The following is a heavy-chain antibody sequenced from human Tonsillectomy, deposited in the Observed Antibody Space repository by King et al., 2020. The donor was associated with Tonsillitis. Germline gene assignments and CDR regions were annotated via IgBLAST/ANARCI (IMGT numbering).Heavy chain of an antibody. D-gene: IGHD3-9*01. J-gene: IGHJ5*02. V-gene: IGHV3-53*01. CDR3: ARVPVTNYDVLTGFLLGWFDP. CDR2: IYSVGNI. CDR1: GFTVSSTY. Sequence: VQLVESGGGLIQPGGSLRLSCAASGFTVSSTYMSWVRQAPGKGLEWGSVIYSVGNIDYSDSWKGRFTISRDNSENTRFLHMNSLRAGDTAVYYCARVPVTNYDVLTGFLLGWFDPWGQGALVTVSS.